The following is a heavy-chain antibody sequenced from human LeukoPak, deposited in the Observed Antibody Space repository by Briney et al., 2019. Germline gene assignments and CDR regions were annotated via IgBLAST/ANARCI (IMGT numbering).Heavy chain of an antibody. CDR3: ARDPHGGSGSDPHDAFDI. V-gene: IGHV3-74*01. D-gene: IGHD1-26*01. Sequence: GGSLRLSCAASGFTFSRYWMHWVRQAPGKGLVWVSRIKYDGSKTSYADFVKSRFTISRDNAKNTLYLQMNSLRAEDAAVYYCARDPHGGSGSDPHDAFDIWGQGTMVTVSS. CDR2: IKYDGSKT. J-gene: IGHJ3*02. CDR1: GFTFSRYW.